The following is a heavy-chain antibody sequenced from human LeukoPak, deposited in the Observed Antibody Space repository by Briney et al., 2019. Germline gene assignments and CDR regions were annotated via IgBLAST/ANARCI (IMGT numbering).Heavy chain of an antibody. D-gene: IGHD3-3*01. J-gene: IGHJ4*02. V-gene: IGHV4-59*08. CDR1: GGSISSYY. CDR2: IYYSGST. Sequence: SETLSLTCTVSGGSISSYYWSWIRQPPGKGLEWIGYIYYSGSTNYNPSLKSRVTISVDTSKNQFSLNLSSVTAADTAVYYCARHPHRTISGVPTPYYFDYWGQGTLVTVSS. CDR3: ARHPHRTISGVPTPYYFDY.